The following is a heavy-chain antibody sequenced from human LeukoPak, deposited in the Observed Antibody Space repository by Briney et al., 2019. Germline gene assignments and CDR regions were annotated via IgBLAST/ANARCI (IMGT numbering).Heavy chain of an antibody. CDR1: GFTFSSYS. CDR2: ISSSSSYI. D-gene: IGHD3-22*01. J-gene: IGHJ4*02. Sequence: KAGGSLRLSCAASGFTFSSYSMNWVRQAPGKGLEWVSSISSSSSYIYYADSVKGRFTISRDNAKNSLYLQMNSLRAEDTAVYYCARDFYYYDSSGYYSGFDYWGQGTLVTVSS. CDR3: ARDFYYYDSSGYYSGFDY. V-gene: IGHV3-21*01.